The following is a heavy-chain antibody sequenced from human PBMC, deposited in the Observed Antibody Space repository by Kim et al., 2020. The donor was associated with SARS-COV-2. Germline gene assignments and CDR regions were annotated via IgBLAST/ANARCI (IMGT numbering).Heavy chain of an antibody. CDR3: AKSRKQAYGGPNGGVDFDY. J-gene: IGHJ4*02. CDR1: GFTFSSYA. D-gene: IGHD4-17*01. V-gene: IGHV3-23*01. Sequence: GGSLRLSCAASGFTFSSYAMSWVRQAPGKGLEWVSAISGSGGSTYYADSVKGRFTISRDNSKNTLYLQMNSLRAEDTAVYYCAKSRKQAYGGPNGGVDFDYWGQGTLVTVSS. CDR2: ISGSGGST.